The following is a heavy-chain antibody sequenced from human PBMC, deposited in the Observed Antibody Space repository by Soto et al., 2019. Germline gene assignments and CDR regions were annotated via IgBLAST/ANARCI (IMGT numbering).Heavy chain of an antibody. CDR2: IYSGGST. CDR1: GFTVSSNY. D-gene: IGHD6-13*01. Sequence: PGGSLRLSCAASGFTVSSNYMSWVRQAPGKGLEWVSVIYSGGSTYYADSVKGRFTISRDNSKNTLYLQMNSLRAEDTAVYYCARDLGIAAAGTYGMDVWGQGTTVTVSS. V-gene: IGHV3-66*01. J-gene: IGHJ6*02. CDR3: ARDLGIAAAGTYGMDV.